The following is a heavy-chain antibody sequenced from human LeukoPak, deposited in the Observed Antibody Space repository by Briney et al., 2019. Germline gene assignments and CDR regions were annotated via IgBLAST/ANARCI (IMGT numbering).Heavy chain of an antibody. CDR1: GGSISSGGFF. CDR2: IYYSGST. J-gene: IGHJ4*02. V-gene: IGHV4-31*03. CDR3: ARVKRRESFVVVVATTLFDY. D-gene: IGHD2-15*01. Sequence: PSETLSLTCTVSGGSISSGGFFWSWVRQHPGQGLEWIGYIYYSGSTYYNPSLKSRVTISVDTPNSQFFLKLTSVTAADTAVYYCARVKRRESFVVVVATTLFDYWGQGTLVTVSP.